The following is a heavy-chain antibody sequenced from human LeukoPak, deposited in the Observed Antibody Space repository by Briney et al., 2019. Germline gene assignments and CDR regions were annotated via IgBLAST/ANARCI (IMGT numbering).Heavy chain of an antibody. V-gene: IGHV1-18*01. CDR2: ISAYNGNT. J-gene: IGHJ4*02. CDR3: ARGRRDGYNWDFDY. CDR1: GGTFSSYA. Sequence: ASVKVSCKASGGTFSSYAISWVRQAPGQGLEWMGWISAYNGNTNYAQKLQGRVTMTTDTSTSTAYMELRSLRSDDTAVYYCARGRRDGYNWDFDYWGQGTLVTVSS. D-gene: IGHD5-24*01.